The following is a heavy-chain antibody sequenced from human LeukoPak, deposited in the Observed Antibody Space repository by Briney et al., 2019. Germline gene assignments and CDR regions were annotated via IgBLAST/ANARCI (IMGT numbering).Heavy chain of an antibody. CDR2: INSDGSIT. Sequence: GGSLRLSCAASEFTLSSYDMHWVRQAPGKGLVWVSHINSDGSITTYADSVKGRFTISRDNAKKTLYLQMNSLRAEDTALYYCARDGANGNFDLWGQGTLVTASS. CDR3: ARDGANGNFDL. D-gene: IGHD1-26*01. CDR1: EFTLSSYD. V-gene: IGHV3-74*01. J-gene: IGHJ4*02.